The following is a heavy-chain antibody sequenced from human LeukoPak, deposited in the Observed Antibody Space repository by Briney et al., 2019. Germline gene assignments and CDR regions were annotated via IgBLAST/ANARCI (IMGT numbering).Heavy chain of an antibody. CDR1: GGSISSYY. D-gene: IGHD3-22*01. CDR3: AGPSYDSSGVH. CDR2: IYYSGST. V-gene: IGHV4-59*01. J-gene: IGHJ4*02. Sequence: PSETLSLTCTVSGGSISSYYWSWIRQPPGKGLEWIGYIYYSGSTNYNPSLKIRVTISVDTSKNQFSLKLSSVTAADTAVYYCAGPSYDSSGVHWGQGTLVTVSS.